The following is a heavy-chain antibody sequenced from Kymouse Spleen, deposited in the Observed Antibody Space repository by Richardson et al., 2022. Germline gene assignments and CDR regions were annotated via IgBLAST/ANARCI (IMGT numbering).Heavy chain of an antibody. J-gene: IGHJ6*02. D-gene: IGHD1-7*01. CDR1: GFTFSSYW. V-gene: IGHV3-7*01. CDR3: AANWNYGDYYYGMDV. CDR2: IKQDGSEK. Sequence: EVQLVESGGGLVQPGGSLRLSCAASGFTFSSYWMSWVRQAPGKGLEWVANIKQDGSEKYYVDSVKGRFTISRDNAKNSLYLQMNSLRAEDTAVYYCAANWNYGDYYYGMDVWGQGTTVTVSS.